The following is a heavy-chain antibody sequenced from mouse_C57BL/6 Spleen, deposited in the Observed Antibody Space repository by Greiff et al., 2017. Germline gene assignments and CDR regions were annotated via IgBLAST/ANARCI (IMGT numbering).Heavy chain of an antibody. CDR2: ISAGGSYT. V-gene: IGHV5-4*01. CDR1: GFTFSSYA. CDR3: AREGAQAHYFDY. D-gene: IGHD3-2*02. J-gene: IGHJ2*01. Sequence: EVTLVESGGGLVKPGGSLKLSCAASGFTFSSYAMSWVSQTPEKRLEWVATISAGGSYTYYPYNVKGRFTISRDDAKNNLYLQMSQRKSEDTAIDYYAREGAQAHYFDYWGQGTTLTVSS.